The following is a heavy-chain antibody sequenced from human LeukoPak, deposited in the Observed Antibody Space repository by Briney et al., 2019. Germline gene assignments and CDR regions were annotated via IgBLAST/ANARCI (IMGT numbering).Heavy chain of an antibody. Sequence: PSETLSLTCAVYGGSFSGYYWSWIRQTPGKGLEWIGEINHSGSTNYNPSLKSRVTISVDTSKNQSSLKLSSVTAADTAVYYCARGLGIASGWYRVYYFDYWGQGTLVTVSS. V-gene: IGHV4-34*01. CDR2: INHSGST. J-gene: IGHJ4*02. CDR3: ARGLGIASGWYRVYYFDY. D-gene: IGHD6-19*01. CDR1: GGSFSGYY.